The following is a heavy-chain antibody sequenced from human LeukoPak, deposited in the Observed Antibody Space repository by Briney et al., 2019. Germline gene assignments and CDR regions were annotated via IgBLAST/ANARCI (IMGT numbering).Heavy chain of an antibody. V-gene: IGHV5-51*01. J-gene: IGHJ5*02. CDR3: AKRDNDFWSGYNNWFDP. CDR2: IYPGDSDT. CDR1: GYSFTSYW. D-gene: IGHD3-3*01. Sequence: GESLKISCKGSGYSFTSYWIGWVRQMPGKGLERMGIIYPGDSDTRYSPSFQGRVTISADKSISTAYLQWSSLKASDTAMYYCAKRDNDFWSGYNNWFDPWGQGTLVTVSS.